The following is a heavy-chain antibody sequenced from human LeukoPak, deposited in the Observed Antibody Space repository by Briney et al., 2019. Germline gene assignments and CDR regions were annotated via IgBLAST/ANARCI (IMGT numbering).Heavy chain of an antibody. Sequence: GGSLRLSCAASGFIFSSYAMSWVRQAPGKGLEWVSAISGNGDNTYYADSVKGRFTISRDTSKNTLYLQMNSLRAEDTAVYYCAKMSPYGSSSNWGQGTLVTVSS. CDR1: GFIFSSYA. D-gene: IGHD4-23*01. CDR3: AKMSPYGSSSN. CDR2: ISGNGDNT. J-gene: IGHJ4*02. V-gene: IGHV3-23*01.